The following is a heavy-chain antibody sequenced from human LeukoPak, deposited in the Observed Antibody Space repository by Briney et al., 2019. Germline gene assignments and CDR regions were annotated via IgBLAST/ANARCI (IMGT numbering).Heavy chain of an antibody. CDR3: ARDWGGQNWFDP. CDR1: GYTFTSYG. J-gene: IGHJ5*02. CDR2: ISAYNGNT. Sequence: ASVKVSCKASGYTFTSYGISWVRRAPGQGLEWMGWISAYNGNTNYAQKLQGRVTMTIDTSTSTAYMELRSLRSDDTTVYYCARDWGGQNWFDPWGQGTLVTVSS. D-gene: IGHD3-16*01. V-gene: IGHV1-18*01.